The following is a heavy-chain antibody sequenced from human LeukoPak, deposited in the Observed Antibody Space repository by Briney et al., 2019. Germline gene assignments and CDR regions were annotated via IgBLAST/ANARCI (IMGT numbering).Heavy chain of an antibody. CDR1: GDSISSYY. V-gene: IGHV4-59*01. CDR3: ARDSRGGGPDFDY. Sequence: SETLSLTCTVSGDSISSYYWAWIRQPPGKGLEWIGYIYYSGTPTSYNPSLKSRVTISIDTSRSQFSLTLSSVTAADTAVYYCARDSRGGGPDFDYWGQGTLVTVSS. CDR2: IYYSGTPT. D-gene: IGHD3-16*01. J-gene: IGHJ4*02.